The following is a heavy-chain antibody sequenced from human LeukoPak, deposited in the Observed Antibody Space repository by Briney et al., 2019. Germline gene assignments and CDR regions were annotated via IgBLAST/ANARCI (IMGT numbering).Heavy chain of an antibody. CDR2: IRYDGINK. Sequence: GVSLRLSCAASGFTFNTHGMQWVRQAPGKGLEGVAFIRYDGINKLYTDFVKGRFTISRDSFKNTLYMQMNSLRRENTAVYYCAKEGDYYGSGSYRDGFDIWGQGTRATVSS. J-gene: IGHJ3*02. CDR3: AKEGDYYGSGSYRDGFDI. CDR1: GFTFNTHG. V-gene: IGHV3-30*02. D-gene: IGHD3-10*01.